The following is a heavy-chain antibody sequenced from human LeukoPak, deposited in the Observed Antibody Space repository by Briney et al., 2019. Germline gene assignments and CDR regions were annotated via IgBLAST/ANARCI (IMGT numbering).Heavy chain of an antibody. D-gene: IGHD3-3*01. V-gene: IGHV1-8*03. CDR2: MNPNSGNT. J-gene: IGHJ4*02. Sequence: GASVKVSCTASGYTFTSYDINWVRQATGQGLEWMGWMNPNSGNTGYAQKFQGRVTITRNTSISTAYMELSSLRSEDTAVYYCARGSITIFGVAIDYWGQGTLVTVSS. CDR3: ARGSITIFGVAIDY. CDR1: GYTFTSYD.